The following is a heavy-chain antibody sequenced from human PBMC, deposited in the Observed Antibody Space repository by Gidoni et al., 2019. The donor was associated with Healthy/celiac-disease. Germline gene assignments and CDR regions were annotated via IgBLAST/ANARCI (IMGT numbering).Heavy chain of an antibody. J-gene: IGHJ4*02. CDR3: ARGILSGVNPAVDY. CDR1: GFTFSSYS. D-gene: IGHD6-25*01. Sequence: EVQLVESGGGLVQPGGSLRLSCAASGFTFSSYSMNWVRQAPGKGLEWVSYISSSSSTIYYADSVKGRFTISRDNAKNSLYLQMNSLRDEDTAVYYCARGILSGVNPAVDYWGQGTLVTVSS. V-gene: IGHV3-48*02. CDR2: ISSSSSTI.